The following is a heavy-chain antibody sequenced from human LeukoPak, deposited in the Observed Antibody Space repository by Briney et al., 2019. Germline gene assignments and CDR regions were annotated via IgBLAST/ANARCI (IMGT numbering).Heavy chain of an antibody. V-gene: IGHV3-21*01. J-gene: IGHJ4*02. D-gene: IGHD3-9*01. Sequence: GGSLRLSCAVSGFTFSSYRMSWVRQAPGKGLEWVSSISTSSGSKYYADSVKGRFTISRDNAKNSLHLQMNSLRAEDTAVYYCARWDDLLVIDYWGQGTLVTVSS. CDR1: GFTFSSYR. CDR3: ARWDDLLVIDY. CDR2: ISTSSGSK.